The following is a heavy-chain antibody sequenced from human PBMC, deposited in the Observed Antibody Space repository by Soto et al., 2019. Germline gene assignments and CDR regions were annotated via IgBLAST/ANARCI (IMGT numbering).Heavy chain of an antibody. CDR1: GGSISSGGYY. CDR3: ARTDYGDYKDYYYYYMDV. Sequence: SETLSLTCTVSGGSISSGGYYWSWIRQHPGKGLEWIGYIYYSGSTYYNPSLKSRVTISVDTSKNQFSLKLSSVTAADTAVYYCARTDYGDYKDYYYYYMDVWGKGTTVTVSS. D-gene: IGHD4-17*01. V-gene: IGHV4-31*03. CDR2: IYYSGST. J-gene: IGHJ6*03.